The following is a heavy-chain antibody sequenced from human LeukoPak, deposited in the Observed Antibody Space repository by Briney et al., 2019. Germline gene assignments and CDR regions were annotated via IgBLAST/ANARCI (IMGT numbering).Heavy chain of an antibody. V-gene: IGHV3-30*18. J-gene: IGHJ6*03. CDR3: AKALRLLEWLSDYYMDV. CDR2: ISYDGSNK. CDR1: GFTFSSYG. D-gene: IGHD3-3*01. Sequence: GGSLRLPCAASGFTFSSYGMHWVRQAPGKGLEWVAVISYDGSNKYYADSVKGRFTISRDNSKSTLYLQMNSLRAEDTAVYYCAKALRLLEWLSDYYMDVWGKGTSVTVSS.